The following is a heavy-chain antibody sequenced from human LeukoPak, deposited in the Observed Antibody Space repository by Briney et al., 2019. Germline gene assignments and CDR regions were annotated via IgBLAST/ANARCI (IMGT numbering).Heavy chain of an antibody. V-gene: IGHV3-21*01. CDR3: ARGYYFDH. CDR2: ISTNSHYI. J-gene: IGHJ4*02. CDR1: GFTFISYS. Sequence: GGSLRLSCAASGFTFISYSINWVRQAPGKGLEWVSSISTNSHYIYYADSVKGRFTISRDNAKNSLYLQMHSLRAEDTAVYYCARGYYFDHWGQGTLVTVSS.